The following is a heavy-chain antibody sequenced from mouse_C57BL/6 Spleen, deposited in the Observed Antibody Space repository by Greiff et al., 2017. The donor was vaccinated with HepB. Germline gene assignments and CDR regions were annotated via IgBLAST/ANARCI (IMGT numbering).Heavy chain of an antibody. J-gene: IGHJ2*01. Sequence: EESGPGLVKPSQSLSLTCSVTGYSITSGYYWNWIRQFPGNKLEWMGYISYDGSNNYNPSLKNRISITRDTSKHQFFLKLNSVTTEDTATYYCAREGYYGKYFDYWGQGTTLTVSS. V-gene: IGHV3-6*01. CDR2: ISYDGSN. CDR1: GYSITSGYY. CDR3: AREGYYGKYFDY. D-gene: IGHD1-1*01.